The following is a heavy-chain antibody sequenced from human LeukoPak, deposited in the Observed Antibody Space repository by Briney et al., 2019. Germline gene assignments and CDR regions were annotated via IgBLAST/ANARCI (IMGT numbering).Heavy chain of an antibody. J-gene: IGHJ5*02. V-gene: IGHV1-3*01. CDR2: INAGNGNT. CDR3: ARDGDVDTAMVTNWFDP. D-gene: IGHD5-18*01. Sequence: ASVKVSCKASGYTFTSYAMHWVRQAPGQRLEWMGWINAGNGNTKSSQKFQGRVTITRDTSASTAYMELSSLRSEDTAVYYCARDGDVDTAMVTNWFDPWGQGTLVTVSS. CDR1: GYTFTSYA.